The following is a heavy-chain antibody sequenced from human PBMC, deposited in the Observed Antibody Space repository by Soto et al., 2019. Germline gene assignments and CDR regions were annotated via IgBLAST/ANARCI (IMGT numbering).Heavy chain of an antibody. V-gene: IGHV4-4*02. CDR1: IIGISW. CDR2: IYHSGST. J-gene: IGHJ5*01. D-gene: IGHD3-10*01. CDR3: ASVFSWAKVGRGVIMTWFDF. Sequence: IIGISWRRSIRKTTGKGLDWIGEIYHSGSTNYNPSLKSRVTISVDKSKNQFSLKLSSVTAADTAVYYCASVFSWAKVGRGVIMTWFDFWGQGSLVTVSS.